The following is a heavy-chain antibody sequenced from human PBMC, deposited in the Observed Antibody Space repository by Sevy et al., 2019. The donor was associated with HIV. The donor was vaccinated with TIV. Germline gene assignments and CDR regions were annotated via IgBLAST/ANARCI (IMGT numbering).Heavy chain of an antibody. CDR1: GYTFTSYG. J-gene: IGHJ3*02. CDR2: ISGYNGKT. D-gene: IGHD3-22*01. V-gene: IGHV1-18*04. CDR3: ARVDYYDSSGYYGDAFDI. Sequence: ASVKVSCKASGYTFTSYGITWVRQAPGQGLEWMGWISGYNGKTNYAQKLQGRVTMTTDTSTGTAYMELMSLRSDDTAVYYCARVDYYDSSGYYGDAFDIWGQGTMVTVSS.